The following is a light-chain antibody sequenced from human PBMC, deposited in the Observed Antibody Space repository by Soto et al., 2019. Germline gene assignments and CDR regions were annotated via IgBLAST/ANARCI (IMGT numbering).Light chain of an antibody. V-gene: IGLV2-8*01. CDR2: EVS. J-gene: IGLJ2*01. Sequence: QSALTQPPSASGPPGQSVTISCTGTSSDVGHYDYVSWYQQHPGKAPKLMIYEVSKRPSGVPDRFSGSKFGYTASLTVSGLQAEDEADYYCSSYGGSNNLVFGGGTKLTVL. CDR3: SSYGGSNNLV. CDR1: SSDVGHYDY.